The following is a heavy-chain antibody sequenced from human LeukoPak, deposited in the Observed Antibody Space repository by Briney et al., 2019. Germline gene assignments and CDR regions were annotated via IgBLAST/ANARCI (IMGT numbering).Heavy chain of an antibody. CDR3: ARSPIRYYYYYMDV. CDR2: INHSGST. Sequence: SETLSLTCAVYGGSFSGYYWSWIRQPPGKGLEWIGEINHSGSTNYNPSLKSRVTISVDTSKNQFSLKLSSVTAADTAVYYCARSPIRYYYYYMDVWGKGTTVTVSS. J-gene: IGHJ6*03. CDR1: GGSFSGYY. V-gene: IGHV4-34*01.